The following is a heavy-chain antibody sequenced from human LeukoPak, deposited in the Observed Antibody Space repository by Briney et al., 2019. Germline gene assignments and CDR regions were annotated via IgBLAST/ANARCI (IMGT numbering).Heavy chain of an antibody. CDR3: AKNGGHALYDS. D-gene: IGHD2-2*02. J-gene: IGHJ5*01. CDR2: VSGDGHNA. V-gene: IGHV3-23*01. Sequence: GGSLRLSCAASVFGFSTYAMTWVRQAPGKGLEWVSAVSGDGHNAYYADSVKGRFTISRDNSRSTLYLQMNSLRAEDTAVYYCAKNGGHALYDSWGQGTLVTVSS. CDR1: VFGFSTYA.